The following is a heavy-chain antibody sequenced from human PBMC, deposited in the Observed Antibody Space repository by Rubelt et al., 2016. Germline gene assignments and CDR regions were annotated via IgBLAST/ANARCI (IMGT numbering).Heavy chain of an antibody. CDR1: GFTVSSNY. V-gene: IGHV3-53*01. CDR3: ARGRELYYYGMDV. CDR2: IYSGGST. J-gene: IGHJ6*02. D-gene: IGHD1-7*01. Sequence: SGFTVSSNYMSWVRQAPGKGLEWVSVIYSGGSTYYADSVKGRLTISRDNSKNTLYLQMNSLRAEDTAVYYCARGRELYYYGMDVWGQGTTVTVSS.